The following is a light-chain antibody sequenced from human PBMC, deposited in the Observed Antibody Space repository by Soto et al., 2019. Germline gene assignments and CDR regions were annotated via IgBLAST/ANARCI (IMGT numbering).Light chain of an antibody. CDR2: GAS. Sequence: EIVMTQSPATLSVSPGERATLSCRASQSVSSNLAWYQQKPGQAPRLLIYGASTRATGIPARFSGSGSGTEFTLTISSLQSEDFAVYYCQRTYNAPRFTFGPGTKVDIK. CDR3: QRTYNAPRFT. J-gene: IGKJ3*01. CDR1: QSVSSN. V-gene: IGKV3-15*01.